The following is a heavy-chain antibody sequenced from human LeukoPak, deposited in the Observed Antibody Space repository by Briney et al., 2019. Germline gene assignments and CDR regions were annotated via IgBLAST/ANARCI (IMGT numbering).Heavy chain of an antibody. J-gene: IGHJ4*02. CDR3: ARGPRSFDY. CDR2: ISYDGSNN. CDR1: GFTFSSYA. Sequence: GGSLRLSCAASGFTFSSYAMHWVRQAPGKGLEWVAVISYDGSNNYYADSVKGRFTISRDNSKNTLYLQMNSLRAEDTAVYYCARGPRSFDYWGQGTLVTVSS. V-gene: IGHV3-30-3*01.